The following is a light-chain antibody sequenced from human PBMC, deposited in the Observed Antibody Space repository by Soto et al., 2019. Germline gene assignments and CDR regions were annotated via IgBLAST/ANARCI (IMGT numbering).Light chain of an antibody. CDR3: QQYGSSPGIT. CDR1: QSVIRY. J-gene: IGKJ5*01. CDR2: GAS. V-gene: IGKV3-20*01. Sequence: EIVLTQSPATLSLSPGERATLSCRASQSVIRYLAWYQQKPGQAPRLLIYGASSRATGIPDRFSGSGSGTDFTLTISRLEPEDFAVYYCQQYGSSPGITFGQGTRLEI.